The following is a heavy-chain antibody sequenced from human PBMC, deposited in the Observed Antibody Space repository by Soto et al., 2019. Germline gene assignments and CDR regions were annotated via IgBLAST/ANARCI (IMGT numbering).Heavy chain of an antibody. J-gene: IGHJ4*02. V-gene: IGHV3-7*03. CDR3: FGGNGGPQ. Sequence: PGGSLRLSCATSDFTFRNYWLNWARQAPGKGLEWVANISPDGGTTNYVDSVKGRFTVSIDNVRNSVSLQMNSLRVKDTAVYSCFGGNGGPQWGQGTLVTVSS. CDR2: ISPDGGTT. CDR1: DFTFRNYW. D-gene: IGHD3-16*01.